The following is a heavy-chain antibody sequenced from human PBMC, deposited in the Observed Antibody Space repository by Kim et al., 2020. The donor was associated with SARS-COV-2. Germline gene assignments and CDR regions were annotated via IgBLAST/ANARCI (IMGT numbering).Heavy chain of an antibody. J-gene: IGHJ6*02. V-gene: IGHV3-30*18. D-gene: IGHD3-3*01. Sequence: EGSLRLSCAASGFTFSSYGMHWVRQAPGKGLEWVAVISYDGSKKYYADSVKGRFTISRDNSKNTLYLQMNSLRAEDTAVYYCAKDRRPAEITIFGVVEAIYYYYGMDVWGQGTTVTVSS. CDR1: GFTFSSYG. CDR2: ISYDGSKK. CDR3: AKDRRPAEITIFGVVEAIYYYYGMDV.